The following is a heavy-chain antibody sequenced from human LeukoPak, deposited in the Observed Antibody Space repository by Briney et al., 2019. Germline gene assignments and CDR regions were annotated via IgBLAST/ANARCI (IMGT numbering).Heavy chain of an antibody. Sequence: SETLSLTCAVYGGSFSGYYWSWIRQPPGKGLEWIGEIYHGGSTNYNPSLKSRVTISVDTSKNQFSLKLSSVTAADTAVYYCARESGDYDFWSGYYRGAFDYWGQGTLVTVSS. J-gene: IGHJ4*02. CDR1: GGSFSGYY. D-gene: IGHD3-3*01. CDR2: IYHGGST. CDR3: ARESGDYDFWSGYYRGAFDY. V-gene: IGHV4-34*01.